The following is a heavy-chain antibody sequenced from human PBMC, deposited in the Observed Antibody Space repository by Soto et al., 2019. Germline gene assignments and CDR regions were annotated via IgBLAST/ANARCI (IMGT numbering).Heavy chain of an antibody. CDR1: GFTFSSYW. J-gene: IGHJ3*02. Sequence: PGGSLRLSCAASGFTFSSYWMHWVRQAPGKGLVWVSRINIDSSSTTYADSVKGRLSISRDNAQNTLYLHMNSLRAEDTAVYYCARDGGLAVQDAFDIWGQGTMVTVSS. D-gene: IGHD3-16*01. CDR2: INIDSSST. V-gene: IGHV3-74*03. CDR3: ARDGGLAVQDAFDI.